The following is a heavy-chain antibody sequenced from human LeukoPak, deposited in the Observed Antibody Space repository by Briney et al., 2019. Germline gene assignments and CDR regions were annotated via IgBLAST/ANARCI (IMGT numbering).Heavy chain of an antibody. D-gene: IGHD2-21*02. J-gene: IGHJ5*02. CDR3: TKAGALNVVVPVILIWFDP. Sequence: GGSLRLPCAASGFTFSSYAMSWVRQAPGKGLEWVAAINGSGGSTYYADSVKGRFTISRDNSKNTLYLQMNSLRAEDTPVYYCTKAGALNVVVPVILIWFDPWGEGTLVTASS. CDR1: GFTFSSYA. V-gene: IGHV3-23*01. CDR2: INGSGGST.